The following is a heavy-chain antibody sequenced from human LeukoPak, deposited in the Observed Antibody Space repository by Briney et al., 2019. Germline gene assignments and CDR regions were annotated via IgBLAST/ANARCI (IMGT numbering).Heavy chain of an antibody. V-gene: IGHV5-10-1*04. D-gene: IGHD3-10*01. CDR1: GYSFTTYW. Sequence: GESLRISCKGSGYSFTTYWISWVRQMPGKGLEWMGRIDPGDSYTNYSPSFQGQVTISADKSISTAYLQWSSLKASDIAMYYCARADQLRWFGDPRRPYYYGMDVWGQGTTVTVSS. CDR2: IDPGDSYT. J-gene: IGHJ6*02. CDR3: ARADQLRWFGDPRRPYYYGMDV.